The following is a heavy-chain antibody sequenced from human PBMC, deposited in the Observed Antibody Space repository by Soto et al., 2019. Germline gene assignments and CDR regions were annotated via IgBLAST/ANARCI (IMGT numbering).Heavy chain of an antibody. CDR1: GFTFSSYA. V-gene: IGHV3-23*01. Sequence: QPGGSLRLCCGGSGFTFSSYAMSWVRQAPGKGLEWVSALSGSGISTYYADTVKGRFTISRDNSRNTLYLQMNSLRAEDTAVYYCATSYDSSGYDYWDQGTLVTVSS. CDR2: LSGSGIST. J-gene: IGHJ4*02. CDR3: ATSYDSSGYDY. D-gene: IGHD3-22*01.